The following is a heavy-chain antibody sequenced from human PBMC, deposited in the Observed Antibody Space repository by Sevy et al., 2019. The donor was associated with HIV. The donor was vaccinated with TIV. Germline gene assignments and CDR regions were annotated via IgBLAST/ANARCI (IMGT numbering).Heavy chain of an antibody. D-gene: IGHD2-15*01. V-gene: IGHV3-7*01. CDR3: AVDVVVNDVAFDY. CDR2: IKQDGSEK. CDR1: GFMFSNYW. Sequence: GGSLRLSCAASGFMFSNYWMSWVRQAPGKGLKSVANIKQDGSEKYYVDSVKGRFSISRDNAKKSLYLQMNSLRAEDTAVYYCAVDVVVNDVAFDYWGQGTLVTVSS. J-gene: IGHJ4*02.